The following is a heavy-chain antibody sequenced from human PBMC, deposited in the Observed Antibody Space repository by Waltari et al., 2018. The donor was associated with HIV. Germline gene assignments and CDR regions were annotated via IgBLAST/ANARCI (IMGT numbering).Heavy chain of an antibody. Sequence: EAQLVESGGGLVQPGGSLRLSCAASGVIFSSYWMHWVRQAPGKGLVWVSHINTDGSSTSYAESVKGRFTISRDNAKHTLYLQINNLRAEDTAVYYCARGIWNYYGMDVWGQGTTVTVSS. CDR1: GVIFSSYW. CDR2: INTDGSST. V-gene: IGHV3-74*01. CDR3: ARGIWNYYGMDV. D-gene: IGHD2-21*01. J-gene: IGHJ6*02.